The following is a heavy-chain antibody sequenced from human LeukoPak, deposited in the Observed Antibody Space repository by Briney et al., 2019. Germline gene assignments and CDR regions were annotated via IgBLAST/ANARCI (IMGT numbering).Heavy chain of an antibody. CDR1: GGTFSDYS. J-gene: IGHJ5*02. Sequence: SVKVSCRAPGGTFSDYSISWVRQAPGQGLEWMGRILPLVGRLHYAQKFQGRFTLTADKSTTTVYMELSSLRSEDTAVYYCVRSGYDYDWFDPWGQGTLVTVSS. CDR3: VRSGYDYDWFDP. V-gene: IGHV1-69*02. D-gene: IGHD5-12*01. CDR2: ILPLVGRL.